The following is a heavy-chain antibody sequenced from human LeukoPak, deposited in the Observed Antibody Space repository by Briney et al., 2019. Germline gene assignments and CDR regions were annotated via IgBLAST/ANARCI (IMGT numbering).Heavy chain of an antibody. CDR1: GGSISSSSYY. J-gene: IGHJ3*02. D-gene: IGHD3-22*01. CDR3: ARRPRTLITMIVVVITDAFDI. CDR2: IYYSGST. Sequence: SETLSLTCTVSGGSISSSSYYWGWIRQPPGKGLEWIGSIYYSGSTYYNPSLKSRVTISVDTSKNQFSLKLSSVTAADTAVYYCARRPRTLITMIVVVITDAFDIWGQGTMVTVSS. V-gene: IGHV4-39*01.